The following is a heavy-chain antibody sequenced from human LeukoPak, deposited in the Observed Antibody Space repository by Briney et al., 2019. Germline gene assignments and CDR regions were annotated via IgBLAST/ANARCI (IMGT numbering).Heavy chain of an antibody. D-gene: IGHD1-20*01. CDR3: ARERITGTTQAFDY. Sequence: SETLSLTCAVYGGSFSGYYWSWIRQPPGKGLEWIGEINHSGSTNYNPSLKSRVTISVDTSKNQFSLKLSSVTAADTAVYYCARERITGTTQAFDYWGQGTLVTVSS. V-gene: IGHV4-34*01. CDR2: INHSGST. CDR1: GGSFSGYY. J-gene: IGHJ4*02.